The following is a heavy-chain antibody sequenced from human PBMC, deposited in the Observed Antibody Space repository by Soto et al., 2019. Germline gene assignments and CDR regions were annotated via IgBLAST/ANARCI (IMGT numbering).Heavy chain of an antibody. CDR1: GYTFTSYG. Sequence: QVQLVQSGAEVKKPGASVKVSCKASGYTFTSYGISWVRQAPGQGLEWMGWISDYNGNTNFAQKLQGRVTMTTDTSTSTAYMELSSLRSDDTAVYYCARGYINDLVWMAEEAFDIWGQGTMVTVSS. V-gene: IGHV1-18*01. CDR3: ARGYINDLVWMAEEAFDI. D-gene: IGHD1-20*01. J-gene: IGHJ3*02. CDR2: ISDYNGNT.